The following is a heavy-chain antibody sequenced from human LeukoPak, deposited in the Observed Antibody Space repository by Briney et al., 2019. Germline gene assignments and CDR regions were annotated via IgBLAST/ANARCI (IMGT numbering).Heavy chain of an antibody. D-gene: IGHD2-2*01. CDR2: ISSSSSYI. V-gene: IGHV3-21*01. Sequence: GGSLRLSCAASGFTFSSYSMNWVRQAPAKGLEWVSSISSSSSYIYYADSVKGRFTISRDNAKNSLYLQMNSLRAEDTAVYYCARDRYCSSTSCSDDYGETDAFDIWGQGTMVTVSS. CDR3: ARDRYCSSTSCSDDYGETDAFDI. J-gene: IGHJ3*02. CDR1: GFTFSSYS.